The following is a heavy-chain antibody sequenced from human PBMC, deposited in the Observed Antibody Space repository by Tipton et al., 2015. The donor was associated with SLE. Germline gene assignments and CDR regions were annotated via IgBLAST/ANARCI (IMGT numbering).Heavy chain of an antibody. CDR2: INHSGST. CDR1: GGSFSGYY. CDR3: AAGHTFGGVIVI. Sequence: TLSLTCAVYGGSFSGYYWNWIRQPPGKGLEWIGEINHSGSTNYNPSLKSRVTISIDTSKNQFSLKLTSVTAADTAVYYCAAGHTFGGVIVIWGQGTLVTVSS. D-gene: IGHD3-16*02. J-gene: IGHJ4*02. V-gene: IGHV4-34*01.